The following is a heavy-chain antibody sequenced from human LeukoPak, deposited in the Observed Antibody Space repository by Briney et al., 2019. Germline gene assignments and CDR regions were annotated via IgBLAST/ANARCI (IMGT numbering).Heavy chain of an antibody. D-gene: IGHD1-1*01. CDR1: GYTFTDYY. V-gene: IGHV1-2*02. CDR2: INPKIDDT. Sequence: GASVKVSCKASGYTFTDYYIHWVRQAPGQGLEWMGWINPKIDDTIYNQKFRGRVTMTTDSSITTASLELTGLNSDDTAVYFRARSLPYDNRNPHFDYWGQGTLITVSS. CDR3: ARSLPYDNRNPHFDY. J-gene: IGHJ4*02.